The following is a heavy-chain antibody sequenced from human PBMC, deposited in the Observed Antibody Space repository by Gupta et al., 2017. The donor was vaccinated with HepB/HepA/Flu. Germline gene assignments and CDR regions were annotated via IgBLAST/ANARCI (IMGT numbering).Heavy chain of an antibody. V-gene: IGHV3-9*01. CDR2: ISWNMAYI. D-gene: IGHD3-16*01. Sequence: EVQLVESGGGLVQPGRSLRLSCAASGFIFGDYGMLWVRTATGKGLEWVADISWNMAYIRYADYVKGRFTTSRDNAKNTLYLQINSLRAEDTALYYCTKATTLGEAAYYYGMDVWGQGTTVTVSS. CDR1: GFIFGDYG. J-gene: IGHJ6*02. CDR3: TKATTLGEAAYYYGMDV.